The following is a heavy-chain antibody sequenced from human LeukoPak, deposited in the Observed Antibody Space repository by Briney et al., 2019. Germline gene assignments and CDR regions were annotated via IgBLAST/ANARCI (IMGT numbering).Heavy chain of an antibody. CDR3: ARVLGYSSGWYGADDAFDI. J-gene: IGHJ3*02. CDR2: IYYSGST. V-gene: IGHV4-59*01. Sequence: PSETLSLTCTVSGGSISSYYWSWIRQPPGKGLEWIGYIYYSGSTNYNPSLKSRVTISVDTSKNQFSLKLSSVTAADTAVYYCARVLGYSSGWYGADDAFDIWGQGTMVTVSS. CDR1: GGSISSYY. D-gene: IGHD6-19*01.